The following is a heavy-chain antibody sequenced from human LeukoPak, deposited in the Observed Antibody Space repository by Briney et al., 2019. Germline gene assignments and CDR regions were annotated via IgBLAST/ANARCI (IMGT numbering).Heavy chain of an antibody. V-gene: IGHV3-48*02. CDR3: ARDVRWLRFVFDH. CDR2: ISSSSSTV. CDR1: GFTFSDYS. J-gene: IGHJ4*02. D-gene: IGHD5-12*01. Sequence: GGALRLSCAAPGFTFSDYSMNRVRQAPGEGVGWVLYISSSSSTVYYADSVKGRFTISRDNAKNSLYLQMNSLRDEDTAVYYCARDVRWLRFVFDHWGQGIPVTVSS.